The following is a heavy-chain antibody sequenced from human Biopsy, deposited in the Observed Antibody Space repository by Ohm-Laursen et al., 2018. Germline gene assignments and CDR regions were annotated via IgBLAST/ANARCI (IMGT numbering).Heavy chain of an antibody. CDR2: MNPNSGNT. D-gene: IGHD3-22*01. CDR3: ARDFNYDGGGSFNFDY. CDR1: GYTFTNYN. J-gene: IGHJ4*02. V-gene: IGHV1-8*01. Sequence: SVKVSCNASGYTFTNYNVNWVRQATGQGLEWMGWMNPNSGNTGYAQKFQGRVTMTRNTSISTAYMELSSLTSVDTAVYYCARDFNYDGGGSFNFDYWGQGTLVTVSS.